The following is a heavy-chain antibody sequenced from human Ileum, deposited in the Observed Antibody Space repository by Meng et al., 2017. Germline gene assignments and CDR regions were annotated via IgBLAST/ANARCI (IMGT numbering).Heavy chain of an antibody. CDR2: IYHTGST. V-gene: IGHV4-4*02. J-gene: IGHJ5*02. CDR3: ARDLLGPAIAASGYFDP. CDR1: GGSISDSNW. D-gene: IGHD5-12*01. Sequence: QRQLQQPGPGLVKPSATRSLACDGSGGSISDSNWWSWVRQPPGKGLEWIGEIYHTGSTNYNPSLKSRVTMSLDKSKNQFFLDLTSVTAADTAVYYCARDLLGPAIAASGYFDPWGQGTLVTVSS.